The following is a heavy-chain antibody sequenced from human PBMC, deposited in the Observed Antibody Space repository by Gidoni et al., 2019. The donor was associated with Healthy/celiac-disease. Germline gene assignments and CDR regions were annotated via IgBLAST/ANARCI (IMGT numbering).Heavy chain of an antibody. CDR2: INHSGST. CDR1: GGSFSGYY. J-gene: IGHJ4*02. V-gene: IGHV4-34*01. CDR3: ARGRVLRY. D-gene: IGHD4-17*01. Sequence: QVQLQQWGAGLLKPSETLSLTCAVYGGSFSGYYWSWIRQPPGKGLEWIGEINHSGSTNYNPSRKSRVTISVDTSKNQFSLKLSSVTAADTAVYYCARGRVLRYWGQGTLVTVSS.